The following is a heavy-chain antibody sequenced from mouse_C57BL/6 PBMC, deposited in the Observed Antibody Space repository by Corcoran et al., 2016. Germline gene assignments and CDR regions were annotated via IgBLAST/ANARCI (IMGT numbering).Heavy chain of an antibody. V-gene: IGHV1-84*01. Sequence: QIQLQQSGPELVKPGASVKISCKASGYTFTDYYINWVKQRPGQGLEWIGWIYPGSGNTKYNEKVKGKATLTVDTSSSTAYMQLSSLTSEDSAVYFWARLSARAGSSYEDYWGQGTTLTVSS. J-gene: IGHJ2*01. CDR1: GYTFTDYY. D-gene: IGHD1-1*01. CDR3: ARLSARAGSSYEDY. CDR2: IYPGSGNT.